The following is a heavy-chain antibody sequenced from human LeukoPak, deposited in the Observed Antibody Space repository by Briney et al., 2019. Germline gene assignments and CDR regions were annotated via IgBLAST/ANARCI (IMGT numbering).Heavy chain of an antibody. CDR3: AKAWAAAGTFAS. V-gene: IGHV3-23*01. J-gene: IGHJ4*02. CDR2: IIGSGGDT. Sequence: GGSLRHSCAASGFTFSSYAMSWVRQAPGKGLGWVSTIIGSGGDTYYADSVKGRFTISRDTSKNTLYLQKKSLRAEDTAVYYCAKAWAAAGTFASWGQGTLVTVSS. D-gene: IGHD6-13*01. CDR1: GFTFSSYA.